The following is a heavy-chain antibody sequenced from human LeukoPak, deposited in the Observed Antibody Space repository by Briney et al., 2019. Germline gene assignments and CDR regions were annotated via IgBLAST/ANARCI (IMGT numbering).Heavy chain of an antibody. D-gene: IGHD3-3*01. V-gene: IGHV3-11*04. CDR3: ARSAYYDFWSGYENYYYYMDV. Sequence: PGGSLRLSCAGSGFTFSDYYMSWIRQAPGKGLEWISYISSSGSTIYYADSAKGRFTISRDNAKNSLYLQMNSLRAEDTAVYYCARSAYYDFWSGYENYYYYMDVWGKGTTVTVSS. J-gene: IGHJ6*03. CDR2: ISSSGSTI. CDR1: GFTFSDYY.